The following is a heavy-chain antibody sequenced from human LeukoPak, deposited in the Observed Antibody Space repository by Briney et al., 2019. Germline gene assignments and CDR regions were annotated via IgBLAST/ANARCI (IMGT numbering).Heavy chain of an antibody. J-gene: IGHJ4*02. V-gene: IGHV3-23*01. CDR3: AKDINGATRTRLDD. D-gene: IGHD6-6*01. CDR2: ISGSGGST. CDR1: GFTFSSYA. Sequence: GGSLRLSCAASGFTFSSYAMNWVRQAPGKGLDWVSTISGSGGSTYYADSVKGRFTISRDNSKNTLYLQMNSLRAEDTALYYCAKDINGATRTRLDDWGQGTLVTVSS.